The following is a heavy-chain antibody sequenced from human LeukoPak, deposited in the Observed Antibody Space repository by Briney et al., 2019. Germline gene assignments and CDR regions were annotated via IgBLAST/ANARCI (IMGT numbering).Heavy chain of an antibody. CDR3: ARGYSYGYRP. CDR2: INHSGST. D-gene: IGHD5-18*01. J-gene: IGHJ5*02. Sequence: PSETLSLTCAVYGGSFSGYYWSWIRQPPGKGLEWIGEINHSGSTNYNPSLKSRVTISVDTSKNQFPLKLSSVTAADTAVYYCARGYSYGYRPWGQGTLVTVSS. CDR1: GGSFSGYY. V-gene: IGHV4-34*01.